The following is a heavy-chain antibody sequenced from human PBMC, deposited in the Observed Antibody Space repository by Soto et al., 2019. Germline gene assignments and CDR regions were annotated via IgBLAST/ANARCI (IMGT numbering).Heavy chain of an antibody. CDR1: GFTISRYS. J-gene: IGHJ4*02. Sequence: GGSLRLSCAASGFTISRYSMNWVRQAPGKGLEWVSYITSSGSSTFYADSVKGRFSISRDNALDSLFLQMNSLRVGDTAVYYCARDRSPGSIRGIVRQCDFDYLGQGTLVTV. V-gene: IGHV3-48*01. D-gene: IGHD3-10*01. CDR2: ITSSGSST. CDR3: ARDRSPGSIRGIVRQCDFDY.